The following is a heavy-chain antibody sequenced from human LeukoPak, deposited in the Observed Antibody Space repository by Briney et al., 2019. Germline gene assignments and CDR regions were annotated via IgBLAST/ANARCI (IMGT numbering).Heavy chain of an antibody. CDR1: GFTFSSYA. Sequence: GRSLRLSCAASGFTFSSYAMHWVRQATGKGLEWVSAIGTAGDTYYPGSVKGRFTISRENAKNSLYLQMNSLRAGDTAVYYCARDSGLRGRSAFDIWGQGTMVTVSS. CDR3: ARDSGLRGRSAFDI. V-gene: IGHV3-13*01. J-gene: IGHJ3*02. D-gene: IGHD3-10*01. CDR2: IGTAGDT.